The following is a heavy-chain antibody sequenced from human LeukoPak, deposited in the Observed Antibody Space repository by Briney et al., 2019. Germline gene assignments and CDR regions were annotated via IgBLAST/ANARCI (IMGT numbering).Heavy chain of an antibody. CDR3: ARDPYYDSSSFGGMDV. Sequence: SETLSLTCTVSGGSISSGGCYWSWIRQHPGKGLEWIGYIYYSGSTYYNPSLKSRVTISVDTSKNQFSLKLSSVTAADTAVYYCARDPYYDSSSFGGMDVWGQGTTVTVSS. CDR2: IYYSGST. J-gene: IGHJ6*02. V-gene: IGHV4-31*03. D-gene: IGHD3-22*01. CDR1: GGSISSGGCY.